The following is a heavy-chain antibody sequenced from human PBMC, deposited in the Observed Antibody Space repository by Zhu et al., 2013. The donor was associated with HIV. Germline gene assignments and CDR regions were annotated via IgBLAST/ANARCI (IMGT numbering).Heavy chain of an antibody. Sequence: QVQLQESGPGLVKPSETLSLTCTVSGYFISSGYYWGWIRQPPGKGLEWIGSIYHSGSTYYNPSLKSRVTISVDTSKNQFSLKLSSVTAADTAVYYCAREPYVWGSYRYFDYWGQGTLGHRLL. CDR1: GYFISSGYY. CDR2: IYHSGST. CDR3: AREPYVWGSYRYFDY. V-gene: IGHV4-38-2*02. D-gene: IGHD3-16*02. J-gene: IGHJ4*02.